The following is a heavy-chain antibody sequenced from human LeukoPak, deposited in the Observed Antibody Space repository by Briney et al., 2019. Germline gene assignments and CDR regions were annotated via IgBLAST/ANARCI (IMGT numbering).Heavy chain of an antibody. D-gene: IGHD3-3*01. CDR2: ISWNSGSI. V-gene: IGHV3-9*01. CDR3: AKGTSIFGVVGFFDY. J-gene: IGHJ4*02. CDR1: GFTFDDYA. Sequence: SLRLSCAASGFTFDDYAMHWVRQAPGKGLEWVSGISWNSGSIGYADSVKGRFTISRDNAKNSLYLQMNSLRAEDTALYYCAKGTSIFGVVGFFDYWGQGTLVTVSS.